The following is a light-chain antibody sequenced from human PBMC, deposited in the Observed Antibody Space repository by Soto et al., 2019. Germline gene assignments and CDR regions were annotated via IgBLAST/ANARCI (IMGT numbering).Light chain of an antibody. Sequence: QPVLTQSSSASASLGSSVKLTCTLSSGHSSYIIAWHQQQPGKAPRYLVKLEGSGSYNKGSGIPDRFSGSSSGADRYLTISNLQFEDEADYYCETWDGNTRVFGGGTKLTVL. J-gene: IGLJ3*02. CDR3: ETWDGNTRV. CDR2: LEGSGSY. V-gene: IGLV4-60*02. CDR1: SGHSSYI.